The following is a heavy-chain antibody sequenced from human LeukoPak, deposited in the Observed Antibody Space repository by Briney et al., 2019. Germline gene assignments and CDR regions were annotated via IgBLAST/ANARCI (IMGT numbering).Heavy chain of an antibody. J-gene: IGHJ4*02. D-gene: IGHD3-22*01. CDR2: IKSKTDGGTT. CDR3: TTITMIVVVADY. Sequence: GGSLRLSCAASGFTSSNAWMSWVRQAPGKGLEWVGGIKSKTDGGTTDYAAPVKGRFTISRDDSKNTLYLQMNSLKTEDTAVYYCTTITMIVVVADYWGQGTLVAVSS. CDR1: GFTSSNAW. V-gene: IGHV3-15*01.